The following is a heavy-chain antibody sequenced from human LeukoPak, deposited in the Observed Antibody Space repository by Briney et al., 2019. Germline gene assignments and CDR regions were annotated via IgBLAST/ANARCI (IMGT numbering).Heavy chain of an antibody. Sequence: SETLSLTCAVYGGSFSGYYWSWIRQPPGKGLEWIGEINHSGSTNYNPSLKSRVTISVDTSKNQFSLKLSSVTAADTAVYYCAKVVRGVTRANDAFDIWGQGTMVTVSS. CDR3: AKVVRGVTRANDAFDI. D-gene: IGHD3-10*01. V-gene: IGHV4-34*01. CDR2: INHSGST. CDR1: GGSFSGYY. J-gene: IGHJ3*02.